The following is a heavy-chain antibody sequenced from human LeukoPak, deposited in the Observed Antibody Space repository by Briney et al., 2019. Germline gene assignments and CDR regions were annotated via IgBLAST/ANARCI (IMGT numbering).Heavy chain of an antibody. Sequence: PSETLSLTCTVSGYSITTGNYWGWVRQSPGKGLEWIGSIFHSGKTYYNPSLKSRVTLSIDRSRSQFSLRLNSVTAADTAVYYCARHGGSWTFDYWGQGTLVTVSS. CDR2: IFHSGKT. D-gene: IGHD6-13*01. CDR1: GYSITTGNY. V-gene: IGHV4-38-2*02. J-gene: IGHJ4*02. CDR3: ARHGGSWTFDY.